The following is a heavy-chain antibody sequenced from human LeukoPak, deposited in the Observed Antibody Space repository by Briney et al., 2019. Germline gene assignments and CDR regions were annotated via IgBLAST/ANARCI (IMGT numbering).Heavy chain of an antibody. D-gene: IGHD6-19*01. V-gene: IGHV4-59*08. J-gene: IGHJ4*02. CDR2: IYYSGST. Sequence: SETLSLTCTVSGGSISSYYWSWIRQPPGKGLEWIGYIYYSGSTNYNPSLKSRVTISVDTSKNQFSLKLSSVTAADTAVYYCARLKGQWLVPFDYWAREPWSPSPQ. CDR3: ARLKGQWLVPFDY. CDR1: GGSISSYY.